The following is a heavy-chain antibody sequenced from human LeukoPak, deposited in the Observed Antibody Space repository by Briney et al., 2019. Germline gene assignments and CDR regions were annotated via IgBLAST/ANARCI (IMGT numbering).Heavy chain of an antibody. CDR3: ARDQKGFGELLHAFDI. CDR2: MNPNSGNT. CDR1: GYTFTSYD. D-gene: IGHD3-10*01. J-gene: IGHJ3*02. V-gene: IGHV1-8*01. Sequence: GASVKVSCKASGYTFTSYDINWVRQATGQGLEWMGWMNPNSGNTGYAQKFQGRVTMTRNTSISTAYMELSSLRSEDTAVYYCARDQKGFGELLHAFDIWGQGTMVTVSS.